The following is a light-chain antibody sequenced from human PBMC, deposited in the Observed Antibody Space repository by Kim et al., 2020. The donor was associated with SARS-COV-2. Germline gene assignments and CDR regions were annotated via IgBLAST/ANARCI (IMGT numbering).Light chain of an antibody. CDR1: GSIMRTDYS. CDR3: QGAYV. J-gene: IGLJ1*01. V-gene: IGLV1-40*01. Sequence: VSGAPGQTVTISGIAAGSIMRTDYSVHWYQQVPGAAPKLLIYGNYSRPSGVPARFSGSKSGTSASLVITGLQADDEADYYCQGAYVFGSGTTVTVL. CDR2: GNY.